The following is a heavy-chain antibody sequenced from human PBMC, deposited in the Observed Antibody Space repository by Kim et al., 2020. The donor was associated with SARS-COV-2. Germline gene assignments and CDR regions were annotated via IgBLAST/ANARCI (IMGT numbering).Heavy chain of an antibody. J-gene: IGHJ6*02. D-gene: IGHD5-12*01. CDR1: GGSFSGYY. CDR2: INHSGST. V-gene: IGHV4-34*01. Sequence: SETLSLTCAVYGGSFSGYYWSWIRQPPGKGLEWIGEINHSGSTNYNPSLKSRVTISVDTSKNQFSLKLSSVTAADTAVYYCARGPGLRPYYYYYYGMDVWGQGTTVTVSS. CDR3: ARGPGLRPYYYYYYGMDV.